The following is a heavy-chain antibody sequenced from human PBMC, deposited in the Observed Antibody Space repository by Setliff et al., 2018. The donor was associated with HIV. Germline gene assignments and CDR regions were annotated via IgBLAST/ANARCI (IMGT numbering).Heavy chain of an antibody. V-gene: IGHV3-9*01. CDR2: ISWSSGGV. J-gene: IGHJ3*02. CDR1: GFRFGHYV. CDR3: ARMAPGWNAFDI. Sequence: HPGGSLRLSCAASGFRFGHYVMHWVRQPPGKGLEWVSGISWSSGGVGYADSVKGRFTVSRDNAKNSVYLEMNSLRAEDTAVYYCARMAPGWNAFDIWGQGTVVTVSS. D-gene: IGHD2-15*01.